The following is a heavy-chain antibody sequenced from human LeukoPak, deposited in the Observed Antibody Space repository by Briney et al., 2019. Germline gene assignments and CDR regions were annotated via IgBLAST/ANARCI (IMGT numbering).Heavy chain of an antibody. CDR2: IKQDGSEK. Sequence: GGSLRLSCAASGFTFSSYWMSWVRQAPGKGLEWVANIKQDGSEKYYVDSVKGRFTISRDNSKNTLYLQMNSLRAEDTAVYYCARGDLDIAAAGSFDYWGQGTLVTVSS. V-gene: IGHV3-7*01. J-gene: IGHJ4*02. CDR3: ARGDLDIAAAGSFDY. CDR1: GFTFSSYW. D-gene: IGHD6-13*01.